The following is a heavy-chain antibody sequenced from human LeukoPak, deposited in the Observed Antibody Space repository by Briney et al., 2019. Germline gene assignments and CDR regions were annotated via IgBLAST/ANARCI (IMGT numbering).Heavy chain of an antibody. CDR3: ARGAGVGSPFDY. D-gene: IGHD1-26*01. J-gene: IGHJ4*02. V-gene: IGHV3-11*04. CDR2: ISSSASTI. Sequence: PGGSLRLSCAASGFTFSSEWMSWIRQAPGKGLEWVSYISSSASTIYYADSVKGRFTVSRNNAKNSLYLQMNSLRAEDTAVYYCARGAGVGSPFDYWGQGTLVTVSS. CDR1: GFTFSSEW.